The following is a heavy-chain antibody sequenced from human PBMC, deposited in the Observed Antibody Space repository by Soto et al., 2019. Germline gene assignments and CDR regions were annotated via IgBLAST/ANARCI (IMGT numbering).Heavy chain of an antibody. Sequence: QVQLVQSGAEVKKPGASVKVSCEASGYTFTSYGISWVRQAPGQGLEWMGWISAYNGNTNYAQKLQGRVTMTTDTSTSTAYMELRSLRSDDTAVYYCARVPKDIVVVPPPYYYYYMDVWGKGTTVTVSS. CDR2: ISAYNGNT. CDR3: ARVPKDIVVVPPPYYYYYMDV. D-gene: IGHD2-2*01. V-gene: IGHV1-18*01. CDR1: GYTFTSYG. J-gene: IGHJ6*03.